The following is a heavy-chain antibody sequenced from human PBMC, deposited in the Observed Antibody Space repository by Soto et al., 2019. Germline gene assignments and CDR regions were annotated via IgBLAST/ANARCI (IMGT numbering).Heavy chain of an antibody. J-gene: IGHJ4*02. V-gene: IGHV5-10-1*01. Sequence: PGESLKISCKGSGYSFTSYWINWVRQMPGKGLEWMGRIDPSDSYTNYSPSFQGHVTISAGRSISTAYLQWSSLKASDTAMYYCARRFEVAGADYWSQGALVTVSS. CDR1: GYSFTSYW. CDR3: ARRFEVAGADY. CDR2: IDPSDSYT. D-gene: IGHD6-19*01.